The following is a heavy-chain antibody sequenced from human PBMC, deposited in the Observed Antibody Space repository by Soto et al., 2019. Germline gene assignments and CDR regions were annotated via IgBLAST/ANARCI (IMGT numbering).Heavy chain of an antibody. CDR1: GYTFTSYG. Sequence: ASVKVSCKPSGYTFTSYGISWVRQAPGQGREWMGWISAYNGNKKYAHKLQGRVTMTTDKSTRTAYMELRSLRSDDTAVYYCAREKPTFTVLRPARCFDPWGQGTLVTLSS. CDR3: AREKPTFTVLRPARCFDP. V-gene: IGHV1-18*01. J-gene: IGHJ5*02. CDR2: ISAYNGNK. D-gene: IGHD6-6*01.